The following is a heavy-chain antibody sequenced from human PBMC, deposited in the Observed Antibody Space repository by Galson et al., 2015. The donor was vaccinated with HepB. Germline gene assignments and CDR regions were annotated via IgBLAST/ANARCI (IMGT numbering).Heavy chain of an antibody. D-gene: IGHD2-2*02. V-gene: IGHV1-3*01. CDR1: GYTFTAYT. Sequence: SVKVSCKASGYTFTAYTVHWVCQAPGQRLEWMGWINAGNGNTKYSQKFQGRVTITRDTSASTAYMELSSLRSEDTAVYYCARDRDCSSTSCYIGGNWFDPWGQGTLVTVSS. CDR3: ARDRDCSSTSCYIGGNWFDP. J-gene: IGHJ5*02. CDR2: INAGNGNT.